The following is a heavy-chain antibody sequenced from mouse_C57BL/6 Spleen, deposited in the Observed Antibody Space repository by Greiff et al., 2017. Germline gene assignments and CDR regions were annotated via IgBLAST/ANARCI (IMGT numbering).Heavy chain of an antibody. CDR3: ARGGDDYDGETLFAY. V-gene: IGHV1-20*01. CDR1: GYSFTGYF. Sequence: EVQLQQSGPELVKPGDSVKISCKASGYSFTGYFMNWVMQSHGKSLEWIGRINPYNGDTFYNQKFKGKATLTVDKSSSTAHMELRSLTSEDSAVYYGARGGDDYDGETLFAYWGQGTLVTVSA. CDR2: INPYNGDT. D-gene: IGHD2-4*01. J-gene: IGHJ3*01.